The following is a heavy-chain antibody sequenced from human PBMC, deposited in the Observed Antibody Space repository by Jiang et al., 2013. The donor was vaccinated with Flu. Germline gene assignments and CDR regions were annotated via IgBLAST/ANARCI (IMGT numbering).Heavy chain of an antibody. D-gene: IGHD2-8*02. J-gene: IGHJ5*02. CDR1: GFTFSSYA. V-gene: IGHV3-30-3*01. Sequence: AASGFTFSSYAMHWVRQAPGKGLEWVAVISYDGSNKYYADSVKGRFTISRDNSKNTLYLQMNSLRAEDTAVYYCARSPPGPWGQGTLVTVSS. CDR2: ISYDGSNK. CDR3: ARSPPGP.